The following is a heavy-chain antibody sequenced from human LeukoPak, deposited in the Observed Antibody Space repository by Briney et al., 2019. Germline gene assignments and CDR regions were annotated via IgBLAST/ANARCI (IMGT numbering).Heavy chain of an antibody. CDR3: ARGPALYCSSTSCYAGSAFDP. Sequence: VASVKVCCKASGYTFTSYDINWVRQATGQGLEWMGWMNPNSGNTGYAQKFQGRVTMTRNTSISTAYMELSSLRSEDTAVYYCARGPALYCSSTSCYAGSAFDPWGQGTLVTVSS. V-gene: IGHV1-8*01. D-gene: IGHD2-2*01. CDR1: GYTFTSYD. J-gene: IGHJ5*02. CDR2: MNPNSGNT.